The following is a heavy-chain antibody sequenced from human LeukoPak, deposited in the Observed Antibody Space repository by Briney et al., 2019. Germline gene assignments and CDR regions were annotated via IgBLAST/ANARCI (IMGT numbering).Heavy chain of an antibody. D-gene: IGHD6-13*01. CDR1: EFTFSSYE. Sequence: GGSLRLSCAASEFTFSSYEMNWVRQAPGKGLEWVSYISSSGSIIYYADSVKGRFTISRDNAKNSLYLQMNSPRAEDTAVYYCASSKPDLPAVGSHDAFDIWGQGTMVTVSS. V-gene: IGHV3-48*03. J-gene: IGHJ3*02. CDR2: ISSSGSII. CDR3: ASSKPDLPAVGSHDAFDI.